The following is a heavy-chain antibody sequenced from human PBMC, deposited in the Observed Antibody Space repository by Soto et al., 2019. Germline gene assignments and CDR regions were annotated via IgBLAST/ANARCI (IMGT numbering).Heavy chain of an antibody. CDR3: ATDRGDFWSGYYYNFDY. CDR2: FDPEDGET. CDR1: GYTLTELS. Sequence: ASVKVSCKVSGYTLTELSMHWVRQAPGKGLEWMGGFDPEDGETIYAQKFQGRVTMTEDTSTDTAYMELSSLRSEDTAVYYRATDRGDFWSGYYYNFDYWGQGTLVTVSS. D-gene: IGHD3-3*01. V-gene: IGHV1-24*01. J-gene: IGHJ4*02.